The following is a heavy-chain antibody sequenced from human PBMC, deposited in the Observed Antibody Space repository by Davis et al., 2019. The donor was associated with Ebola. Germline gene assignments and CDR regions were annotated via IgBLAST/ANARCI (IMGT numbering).Heavy chain of an antibody. CDR2: IYGGDT. CDR3: AKGAGQQPLEY. V-gene: IGHV3-53*05. J-gene: IGHJ4*02. D-gene: IGHD6-13*01. CDR1: GFTVRNTY. Sequence: GESLKISCDASGFTVRNTYMSWVRQAPGKGLEWVSGIYGGDTHYADSVKGRFTISRDNSKNTLYLQMNSLRAEDTAVYYCAKGAGQQPLEYWGQGTLVTVSS.